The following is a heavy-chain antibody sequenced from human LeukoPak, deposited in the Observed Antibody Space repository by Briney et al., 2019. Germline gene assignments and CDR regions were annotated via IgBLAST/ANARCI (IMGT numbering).Heavy chain of an antibody. V-gene: IGHV3-21*06. J-gene: IGHJ4*02. D-gene: IGHD3-16*01. CDR1: GFTFSNYG. Sequence: PGGSLRLSCAASGFTFSNYGMNWVRQAPGKGLEWVSSIGSSGSYIYYADSVKGRFTISRDNAKNSLYLQMNSLRGEDTAVYYCARGGRRFWGQGTLVAVSS. CDR2: IGSSGSYI. CDR3: ARGGRRF.